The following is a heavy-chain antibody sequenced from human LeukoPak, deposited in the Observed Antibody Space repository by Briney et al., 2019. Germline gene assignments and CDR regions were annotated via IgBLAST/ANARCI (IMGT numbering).Heavy chain of an antibody. CDR2: ISYDGSNK. D-gene: IGHD6-13*01. Sequence: PGRSLRLSCAASGFTFSSYAMHWVRQAPGKGLEWVAVISYDGSNKYYADSVKGRFTISRDNSKNTLYLQMNSLRAEDTAVYYCARGSSSGLRDYYYGMDVWGQGTTVTVSS. J-gene: IGHJ6*02. CDR3: ARGSSSGLRDYYYGMDV. CDR1: GFTFSSYA. V-gene: IGHV3-30-3*01.